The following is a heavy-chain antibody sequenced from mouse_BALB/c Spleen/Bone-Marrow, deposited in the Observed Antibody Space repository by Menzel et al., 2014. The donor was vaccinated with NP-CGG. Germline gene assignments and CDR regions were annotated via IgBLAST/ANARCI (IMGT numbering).Heavy chain of an antibody. J-gene: IGHJ4*01. CDR2: ISSGSSTI. V-gene: IGHV5-17*02. Sequence: DVMLVESGGGLVQPGGSRKLSCAASGFTFSSFGMHWVRQAPEKGLEWVAYISSGSSTIYYADTVKGRFTISRDNPKNTLFLQMTSLRSEDTAMYYCARDEDYAIDYWGQGTSVTVSS. CDR1: GFTFSSFG. CDR3: ARDEDYAIDY.